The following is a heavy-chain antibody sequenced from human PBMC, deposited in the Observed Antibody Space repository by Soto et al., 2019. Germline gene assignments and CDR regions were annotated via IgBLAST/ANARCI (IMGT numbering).Heavy chain of an antibody. CDR3: ARDREDIVVVPAKHPDSYYYYYMDV. CDR1: GYTFTSYY. CDR2: INPSGGST. V-gene: IGHV1-46*03. D-gene: IGHD2-2*01. Sequence: EASVKVSCKASGYTFTSYYMHWVLQAPGQGLEWMGIINPSGGSTSYAQKFQGRVTMTRDTSTSTVYMELSSLRSEDTAVYYCARDREDIVVVPAKHPDSYYYYYMDVWGKGTTVTVSS. J-gene: IGHJ6*03.